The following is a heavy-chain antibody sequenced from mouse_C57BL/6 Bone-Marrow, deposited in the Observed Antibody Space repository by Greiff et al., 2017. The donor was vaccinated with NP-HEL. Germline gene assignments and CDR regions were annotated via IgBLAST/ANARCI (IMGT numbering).Heavy chain of an antibody. CDR2: ITHSGET. Sequence: QVQLQQSGPGLVKPSQSLFLTCSITGFPITSGYYWIWIRQSPGKPLEWMGYITHSGETFYNPSLQSPISITRETSKNQFFLQLNSVTTEDTAMYYCAGEYYYGKTLYAMDYWGQGTSVTVSS. CDR3: AGEYYYGKTLYAMDY. V-gene: IGHV12-3*01. CDR1: GFPITSGYY. D-gene: IGHD1-1*01. J-gene: IGHJ4*01.